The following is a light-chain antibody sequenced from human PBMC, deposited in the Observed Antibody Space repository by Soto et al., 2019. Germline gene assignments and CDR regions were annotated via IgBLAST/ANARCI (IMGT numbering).Light chain of an antibody. V-gene: IGKV3-20*01. J-gene: IGKJ1*01. CDR3: HQYGTSPYT. Sequence: EIVMTQSPATLSVSPGERATLSCRASQSVSSNLAWYQQKPGQAPRLLIYGASTRATDIPDRFSGSGSGTDFTLTISRLEPEDFAVYYCHQYGTSPYTFGQGTKVDIK. CDR1: QSVSSN. CDR2: GAS.